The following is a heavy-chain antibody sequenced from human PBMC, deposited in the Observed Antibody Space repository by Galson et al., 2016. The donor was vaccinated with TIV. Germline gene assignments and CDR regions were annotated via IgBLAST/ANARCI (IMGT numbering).Heavy chain of an antibody. CDR1: GYTFSDYY. Sequence: SVKVSCKASGYTFSDYYIHWVRQAPGQGLEWMGWINPDSGGTNYAQRFQGRVTMTRDTSISTAYMELSRLTSDDTAVYYCTRVGRLRSDFDPWGQGTLVTVSS. CDR2: INPDSGGT. V-gene: IGHV1-2*02. CDR3: TRVGRLRSDFDP. J-gene: IGHJ5*02. D-gene: IGHD3-16*01.